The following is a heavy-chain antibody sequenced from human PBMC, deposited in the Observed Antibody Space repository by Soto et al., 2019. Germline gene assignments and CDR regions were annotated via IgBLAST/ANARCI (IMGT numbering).Heavy chain of an antibody. CDR2: ITPFTGSA. Sequence: QVQVVQSGAEVKKPGSSVKVSCKASGGTFRSYGISWVRQAPGQGLEWMGGITPFTGSANYAQSFQGRVTIIADESASTVYMELSSLRSEDTGVYYCARDQGGCTIFPSLTDVWGQGTTGTISS. CDR1: GGTFRSYG. V-gene: IGHV1-69*01. CDR3: ARDQGGCTIFPSLTDV. J-gene: IGHJ6*02. D-gene: IGHD3-3*01.